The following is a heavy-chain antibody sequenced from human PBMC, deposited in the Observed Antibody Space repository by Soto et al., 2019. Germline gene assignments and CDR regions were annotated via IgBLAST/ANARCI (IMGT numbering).Heavy chain of an antibody. J-gene: IGHJ3*02. CDR1: GFTFSSYA. CDR2: ISYDGSNK. Sequence: PGGSLRLSCAASGFTFSSYAMHWVRQAPGKGLEWVAVISYDGSNKYYADSVKGRFTISRDNSKNTLYLQMNGLRAEDTAVYYCARVAGTHDAFDIWGQGTMVTVSS. CDR3: ARVAGTHDAFDI. D-gene: IGHD1-7*01. V-gene: IGHV3-30-3*01.